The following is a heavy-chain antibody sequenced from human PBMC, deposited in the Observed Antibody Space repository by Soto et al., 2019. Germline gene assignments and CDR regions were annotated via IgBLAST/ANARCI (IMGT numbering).Heavy chain of an antibody. D-gene: IGHD6-19*01. V-gene: IGHV3-23*01. CDR2: ISNNGGRT. J-gene: IGHJ4*02. CDR1: GFIFSSFA. Sequence: GGSLRLSCAASGFIFSSFAMSWVRQAPGKGLEWVSTISNNGGRTYSADSVKGRFTISRDNSKNTLYLQMNSLRAEDTAVYYCAKDPDISGWYQTDLDYWGQGTLVTVSS. CDR3: AKDPDISGWYQTDLDY.